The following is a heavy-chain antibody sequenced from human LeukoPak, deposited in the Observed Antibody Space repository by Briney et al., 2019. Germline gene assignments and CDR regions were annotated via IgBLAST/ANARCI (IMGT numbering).Heavy chain of an antibody. Sequence: GGSLRLSCAASGFTFSSYGMHWVRQAPGKGLEWVAFIWYDGSNKYYADSVKGRFTISRDNSRNTLFLQMNSLRAEDTAVYYCATDRATQYFDYWGQGTLVSVSS. V-gene: IGHV3-30*02. D-gene: IGHD2-15*01. CDR2: IWYDGSNK. J-gene: IGHJ4*02. CDR1: GFTFSSYG. CDR3: ATDRATQYFDY.